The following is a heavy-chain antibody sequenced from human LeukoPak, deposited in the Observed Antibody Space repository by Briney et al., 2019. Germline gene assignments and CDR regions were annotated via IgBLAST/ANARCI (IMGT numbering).Heavy chain of an antibody. V-gene: IGHV3-53*01. CDR3: AKSRTVTTLPDY. D-gene: IGHD4-17*01. J-gene: IGHJ4*02. CDR2: IYSGGST. Sequence: GGSLRLSCAASGFTVSSNYMSWVRQAPGKGLEWVSVIYSGGSTYYADSVKGRFTISRDNSKNTLYLQMNSLRAEDTAVYYCAKSRTVTTLPDYWGQGTLVTVSS. CDR1: GFTVSSNY.